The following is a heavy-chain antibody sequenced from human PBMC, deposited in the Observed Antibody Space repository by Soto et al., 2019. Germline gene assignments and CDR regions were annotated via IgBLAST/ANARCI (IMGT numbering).Heavy chain of an antibody. CDR3: ARDYYGSGMVWFDP. V-gene: IGHV4-59*01. Sequence: QVQLQESGPGLVKPSETLSLTCTVSGGSISSYYWSWIRQPPGKGLEWIGYIYYSGSTNYNPSLKSRVTISVDTSKNQFSLKLSSVTAADTAVYYCARDYYGSGMVWFDPWGQGTLVTASS. CDR1: GGSISSYY. J-gene: IGHJ5*02. CDR2: IYYSGST. D-gene: IGHD3-10*01.